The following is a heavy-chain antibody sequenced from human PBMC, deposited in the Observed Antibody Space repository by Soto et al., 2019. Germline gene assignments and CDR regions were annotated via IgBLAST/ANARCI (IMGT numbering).Heavy chain of an antibody. D-gene: IGHD3-22*01. CDR3: ARANGYYDSRGYTPYYYGMDV. Sequence: QVQLVQSGAEVKKPGSSVKVSCKASGGTFSSYAISWVRQAPGQGLEWMGGIIPIFGTANYAQKFQGRVTITADESTXXAXMXXSSLRSEDTAVDYCARANGYYDSRGYTPYYYGMDVWGQGATVTVSS. J-gene: IGHJ6*02. CDR1: GGTFSSYA. V-gene: IGHV1-69*12. CDR2: IIPIFGTA.